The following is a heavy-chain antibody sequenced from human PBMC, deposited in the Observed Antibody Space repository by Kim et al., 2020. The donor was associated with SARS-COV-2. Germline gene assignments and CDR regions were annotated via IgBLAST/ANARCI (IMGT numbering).Heavy chain of an antibody. V-gene: IGHV4-31*03. CDR2: IYYSGST. CDR1: GGSISSGGYY. Sequence: SETLSLTCTVSGGSISSGGYYWSWIRQHPGKGLEWIGYIYYSGSTYYNPSLKSRVTISVDTSKNQFSLKLSSVTAADTAVYYCARDAMVRGVTFFDYWGQGTLVTVSS. CDR3: ARDAMVRGVTFFDY. J-gene: IGHJ4*02. D-gene: IGHD3-10*01.